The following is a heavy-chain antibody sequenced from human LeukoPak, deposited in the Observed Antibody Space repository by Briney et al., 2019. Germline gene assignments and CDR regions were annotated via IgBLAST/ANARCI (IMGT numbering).Heavy chain of an antibody. V-gene: IGHV4-31*03. J-gene: IGHJ5*02. CDR3: ARANGRPGYRWFDP. CDR2: ISYSGTT. CDR1: GATLTSGSSY. D-gene: IGHD1-1*01. Sequence: PSETLSLTCSVSGATLTSGSSYWSWLRQHPGTGLEWIGYISYSGTTYYTPSLKSRMTISINTSENQFSLKLSSVTAADTAVYLCARANGRPGYRWFDPWGQGTLVTVSS.